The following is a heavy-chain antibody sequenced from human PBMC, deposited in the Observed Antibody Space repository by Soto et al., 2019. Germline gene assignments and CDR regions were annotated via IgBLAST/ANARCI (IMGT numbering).Heavy chain of an antibody. J-gene: IGHJ6*02. CDR1: GYSFTTYW. CDR3: ARXNLYSSSWYYYYYGMDV. Sequence: PGESLKISCKRSGYSFTTYWIGWVRQMPGKCLEWMGMIYPGDSNTRYSPSLQGQVTLSVDKSINTAYLQWSSLKASDTAMYYCARXNLYSSSWYYYYYGMDVWGQGTTVTVSS. D-gene: IGHD6-13*01. V-gene: IGHV5-51*01. CDR2: IYPGDSNT.